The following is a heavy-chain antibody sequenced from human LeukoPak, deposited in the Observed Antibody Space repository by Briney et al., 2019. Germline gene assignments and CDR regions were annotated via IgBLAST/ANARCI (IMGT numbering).Heavy chain of an antibody. Sequence: SETLSLTCAVYGGSFSGYYWSWIRQPPGKGLEWIGEINHSGSTNYNPSLKSRVTISVDTSKNQFSLKLSSVTAADTAVYYCARRNRVYDSSGYYYYFDYWGQGTLVTVSS. V-gene: IGHV4-34*01. D-gene: IGHD3-22*01. J-gene: IGHJ4*02. CDR2: INHSGST. CDR1: GGSFSGYY. CDR3: ARRNRVYDSSGYYYYFDY.